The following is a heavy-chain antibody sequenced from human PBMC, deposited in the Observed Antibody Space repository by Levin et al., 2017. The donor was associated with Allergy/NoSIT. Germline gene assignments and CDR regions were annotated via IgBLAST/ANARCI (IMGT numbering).Heavy chain of an antibody. J-gene: IGHJ4*02. CDR2: ISYGGSNK. Sequence: PGESLKISCAASGFTFSYYAIHWVRQAPGKGLEWVAVISYGGSNKFYADSVTGRFSISRDDSKNTLFLQMDSLRPEDTAFYYCARDGGGPREKRFGAFFDQWGRGTLVTVSS. CDR3: ARDGGGPREKRFGAFFDQ. CDR1: GFTFSYYA. V-gene: IGHV3-30*04. D-gene: IGHD3-10*01.